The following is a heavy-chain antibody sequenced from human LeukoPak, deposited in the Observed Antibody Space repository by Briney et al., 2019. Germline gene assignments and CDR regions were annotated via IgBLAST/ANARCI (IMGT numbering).Heavy chain of an antibody. Sequence: PGGSLRLSCAASGFTFSSYGMHWVRQAPGRGLEWVAVISYDGSNKYYADSVKGRFTISRDNSKNTLYLQMNSLRPEDTAVYYCAKSFTTVAVICPDYWGQGTLVTASS. CDR1: GFTFSSYG. D-gene: IGHD3-22*01. J-gene: IGHJ4*02. V-gene: IGHV3-30*18. CDR3: AKSFTTVAVICPDY. CDR2: ISYDGSNK.